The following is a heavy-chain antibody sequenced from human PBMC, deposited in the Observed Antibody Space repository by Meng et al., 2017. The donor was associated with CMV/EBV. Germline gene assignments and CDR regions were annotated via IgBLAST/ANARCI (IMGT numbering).Heavy chain of an antibody. CDR3: ARDLYDDFWSGYYFYYGMDV. CDR2: INPNSGGT. CDR1: GYTFTSYA. D-gene: IGHD3-3*01. V-gene: IGHV1-2*02. Sequence: ASVKVSCKASGYTFTSYAMHWVRQAPGQGLEWMGWINPNSGGTNYAQKFQGRVTMTRDTSISTAYMELSRLRSDDTAVYYCARDLYDDFWSGYYFYYGMDVWGQGTTVTVSS. J-gene: IGHJ6*02.